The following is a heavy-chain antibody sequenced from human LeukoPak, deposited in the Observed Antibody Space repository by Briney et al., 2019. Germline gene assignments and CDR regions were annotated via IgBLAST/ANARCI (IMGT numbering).Heavy chain of an antibody. V-gene: IGHV3-15*01. Sequence: GGSLRLSCAASGFSLSDAWMSWVRQAPGRGLECVGRIKPKTDGGTTDYAEPVNDRFSVSRDDSKNTLYLQINSLTTEDTGLYYCTQLSRGYWGQGTQVTVSS. J-gene: IGHJ4*02. CDR2: IKPKTDGGTT. CDR1: GFSLSDAW. CDR3: TQLSRGY. D-gene: IGHD1-1*01.